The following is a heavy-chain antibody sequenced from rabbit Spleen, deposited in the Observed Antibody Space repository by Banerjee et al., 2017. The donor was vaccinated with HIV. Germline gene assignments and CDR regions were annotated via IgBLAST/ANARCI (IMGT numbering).Heavy chain of an antibody. CDR3: ARIDVTTIGWDL. CDR2: GST. D-gene: IGHD4-1*01. V-gene: IGHV1S40*01. Sequence: GSTYSATWAKGRFTISKTSSTTVTLQMTSLRAADTATYFCARIDVTTIGWDLWGQGTLVTVS. J-gene: IGHJ3*01.